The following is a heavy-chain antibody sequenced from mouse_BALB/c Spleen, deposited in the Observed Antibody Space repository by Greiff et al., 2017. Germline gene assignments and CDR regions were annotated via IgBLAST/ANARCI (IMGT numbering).Heavy chain of an antibody. Sequence: VQLKQSGAELVRPGALVKLSCKASGFNIKDYYMHWVKQRPEQGLEWIGWIDPENGNTIYDPKFQGKASITADTSSNTAYLQLSSLTSEDTAVYYCARVGYYVIDYAMDYWGQGTSVTVSS. D-gene: IGHD2-3*01. CDR2: IDPENGNT. CDR3: ARVGYYVIDYAMDY. J-gene: IGHJ4*01. CDR1: GFNIKDYY. V-gene: IGHV14-1*02.